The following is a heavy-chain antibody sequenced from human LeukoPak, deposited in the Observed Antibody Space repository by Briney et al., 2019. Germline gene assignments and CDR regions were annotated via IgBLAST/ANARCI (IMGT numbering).Heavy chain of an antibody. CDR1: GFTFDDYA. CDR2: ISWKSGSI. Sequence: GGSLRLSCAASGFTFDDYAMHRVRQAPGKGLEWVSGISWKSGSIGYADSVKGRFTISRDNAKNSLYLQMNSLRAEDTAFYYCAKDTGGDYGDYGLDYWGQGTLVTVSS. D-gene: IGHD4-17*01. J-gene: IGHJ4*02. CDR3: AKDTGGDYGDYGLDY. V-gene: IGHV3-9*01.